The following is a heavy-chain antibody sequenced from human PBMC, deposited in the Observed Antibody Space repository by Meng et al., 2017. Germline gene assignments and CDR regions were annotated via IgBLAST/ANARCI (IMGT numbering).Heavy chain of an antibody. CDR2: IYTRGST. D-gene: IGHD6-19*01. V-gene: IGHV4-4*07. CDR1: GGSISSYY. CDR3: ARDRIGTYDEQWLDPYYYNGMDV. J-gene: IGHJ6*02. Sequence: SATLSLTCTVSGGSISSYYWSWIRPLAGKGLEWIGRIYTRGSTNYNPSLKSRVTMSVDTSKNQFSLKLSSVTAADTAVYYRARDRIGTYDEQWLDPYYYNGMDVWGQGTTVTVSS.